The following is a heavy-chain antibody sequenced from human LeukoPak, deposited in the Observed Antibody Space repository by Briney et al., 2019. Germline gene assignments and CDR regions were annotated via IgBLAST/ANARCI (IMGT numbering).Heavy chain of an antibody. J-gene: IGHJ2*01. Sequence: SETLSLTCAVSGYPISSGYYWGWIRQPPGKGLEWIGSIYHSGSTYYNPSLKSRVTISVDTSKNQFSRKLSSVTAADTAVYYCARWMTWYFDLWGRGTLVTVSS. CDR1: GYPISSGYY. CDR2: IYHSGST. V-gene: IGHV4-38-2*01. CDR3: ARWMTWYFDL. D-gene: IGHD2-2*03.